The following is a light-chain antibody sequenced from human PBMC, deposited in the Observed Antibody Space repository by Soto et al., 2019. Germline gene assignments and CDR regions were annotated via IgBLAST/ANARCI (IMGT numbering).Light chain of an antibody. CDR2: DVS. CDR3: NSYTSGTTLV. CDR1: SSDVGGYNY. Sequence: QSALTQPASVSGSPGQSITISCTGTSSDVGGYNYVSWYQQHPGKAPKLMIYDVSNRPSGVSNRFSGSKSGNTASLTISGLKAEDEADYYCNSYTSGTTLVFGTGTKLTVL. J-gene: IGLJ1*01. V-gene: IGLV2-14*03.